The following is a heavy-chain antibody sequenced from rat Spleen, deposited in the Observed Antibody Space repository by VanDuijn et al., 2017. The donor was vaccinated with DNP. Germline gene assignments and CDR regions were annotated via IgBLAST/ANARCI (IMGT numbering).Heavy chain of an antibody. CDR3: ERLNWERAYSFGY. D-gene: IGHD5-1*01. Sequence: EVQLVESGGGLVRPGRSLKLSCATSGFTFSDCNMAWVRQAPKKGLEWVATIIYDGSSTYYRNSVKGRITISRDNAKSTLYLQMNSLRSEDTATYDCERLNWERAYSFGYWGQGVMVTVSS. CDR1: GFTFSDCN. CDR2: IIYDGSST. V-gene: IGHV5S10*01. J-gene: IGHJ2*01.